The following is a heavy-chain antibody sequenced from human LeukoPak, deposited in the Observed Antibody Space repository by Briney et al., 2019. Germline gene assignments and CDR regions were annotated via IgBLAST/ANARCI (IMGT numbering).Heavy chain of an antibody. D-gene: IGHD6-13*01. CDR2: INHSGST. V-gene: IGHV4-34*01. CDR1: GGSFSGYY. CDR3: ARGMVDSSSWYYDY. Sequence: PSETLSLTCAVYGGSFSGYYWSWIRQPPGKGLEWIGEINHSGSTNYNPSLKSRVTISVDTSKNQFSLKLSSVTAADTAVYYCARGMVDSSSWYYDYWGQGTLVTVSS. J-gene: IGHJ4*02.